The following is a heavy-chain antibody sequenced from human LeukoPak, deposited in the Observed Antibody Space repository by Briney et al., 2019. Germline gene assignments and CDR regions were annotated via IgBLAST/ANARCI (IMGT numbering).Heavy chain of an antibody. Sequence: PGGSLRLSCAASGFTFSNYNMNWVREAPGKGREWVSYIGSSGSARYYADSVMGRLTISRDNAKNSLYLQMNNLRPEDTAVYYCARDPGTGSGWYYFDYWGQGTLVTVSS. CDR3: ARDPGTGSGWYYFDY. CDR2: IGSSGSAR. CDR1: GFTFSNYN. D-gene: IGHD6-13*01. V-gene: IGHV3-48*01. J-gene: IGHJ4*02.